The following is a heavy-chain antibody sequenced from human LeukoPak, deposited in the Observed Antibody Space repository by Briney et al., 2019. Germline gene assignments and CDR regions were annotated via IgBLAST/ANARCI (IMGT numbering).Heavy chain of an antibody. V-gene: IGHV4-34*01. CDR3: ARRRYYYDSSGYHVDY. CDR2: INHSGST. J-gene: IGHJ4*02. D-gene: IGHD3-22*01. CDR1: GGSFSGYY. Sequence: SETLSLTCAVYGGSFSGYYWSWIRQPPGKGLEWIGEINHSGSTNYNPSLKSRVTISVDTSKNQFSLKLSSVTAADTAVYYCARRRYYYDSSGYHVDYWGQGTLVTVSS.